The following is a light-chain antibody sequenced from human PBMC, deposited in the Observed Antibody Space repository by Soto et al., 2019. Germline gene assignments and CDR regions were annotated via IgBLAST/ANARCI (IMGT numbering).Light chain of an antibody. CDR2: GTS. CDR3: QQYGISPST. Sequence: EIVLTQSPGTLSLSPGERATLSCRASQSVSSSLAWYQQKPGQAPRLLIYGTSNRATAIPDRFSGSGSGADFTLTISRLEPEDFALYYCQQYGISPSTFGPGNKVEI. J-gene: IGKJ1*01. CDR1: QSVSSS. V-gene: IGKV3-20*01.